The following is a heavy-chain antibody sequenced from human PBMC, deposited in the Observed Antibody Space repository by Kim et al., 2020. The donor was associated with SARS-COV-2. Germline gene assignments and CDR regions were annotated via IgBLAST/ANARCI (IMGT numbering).Heavy chain of an antibody. CDR3: AVQGATRAFDI. D-gene: IGHD1-26*01. J-gene: IGHJ3*02. CDR2: IYYSGST. CDR1: GGSISSSSYY. V-gene: IGHV4-39*01. Sequence: SETLSLTCTVSGGSISSSSYYWGWIRQPPGKGLEWIGSIYYSGSTYYNPSLKSRVTISVDTSKNQFSLKLSSVTAADTAVYYCAVQGATRAFDIWGQGTMVTVSS.